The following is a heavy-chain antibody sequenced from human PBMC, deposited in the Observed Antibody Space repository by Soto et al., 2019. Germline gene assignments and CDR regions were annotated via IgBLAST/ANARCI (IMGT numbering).Heavy chain of an antibody. V-gene: IGHV4-31*03. Sequence: SETLSLTCTVSGGSISSGGGCYWTWIRQHPGKGLEWIGYIYYSGSTHYNPSLKSRVTISLDTSKNQFSLKLSSVTAADTAVYYCARASSRPYCSGGSCLNWFDPWGQGTLVTVSS. J-gene: IGHJ5*02. CDR3: ARASSRPYCSGGSCLNWFDP. CDR1: GGSISSGGGCY. CDR2: IYYSGST. D-gene: IGHD2-15*01.